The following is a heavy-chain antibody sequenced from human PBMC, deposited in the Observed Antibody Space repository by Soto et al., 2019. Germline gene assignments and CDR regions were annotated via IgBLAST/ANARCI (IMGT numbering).Heavy chain of an antibody. D-gene: IGHD6-13*01. Sequence: QLQLQESGPGLVKPSETLSLTCTVSGGSISSSSYYWGWIRQPPGKGLEWIGSIYYSGSTYYNPSLKSRVTISVDTSKNQSSLKLSSVTAADTAVYYCARGPIAAAGMSMDVWGQGTTVTVSS. V-gene: IGHV4-39*01. CDR3: ARGPIAAAGMSMDV. J-gene: IGHJ6*02. CDR2: IYYSGST. CDR1: GGSISSSSYY.